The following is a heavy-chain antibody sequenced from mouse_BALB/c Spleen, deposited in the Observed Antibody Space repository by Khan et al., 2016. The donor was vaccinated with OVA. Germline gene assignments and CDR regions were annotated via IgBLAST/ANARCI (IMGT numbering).Heavy chain of an antibody. J-gene: IGHJ3*01. V-gene: IGHV1-77*01. Sequence: QVQLQQPGAELARPGASVKLSCKASGYSFTDYYINWVKQRTGQGLEWIGEISPGSGDTYYNEKFKGKATLTADKSSSTAYMQLSSLTSEASAVYFCARRHYFGYTFASWGPVSLVTVSA. CDR3: ARRHYFGYTFAS. CDR2: ISPGSGDT. CDR1: GYSFTDYY. D-gene: IGHD1-2*01.